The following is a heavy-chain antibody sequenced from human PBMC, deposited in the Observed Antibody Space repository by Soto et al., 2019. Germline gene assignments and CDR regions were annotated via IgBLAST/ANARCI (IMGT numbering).Heavy chain of an antibody. CDR1: GGSISSYY. Sequence: ETLSLTCTVSGGSISSYYWSWIRQPPGKGLEWIGYIYYSGSTNYNPSLKSRVTISVDTSKNQFSLKLSSVTAAGTAVYYCARGDTAMVYSYYFDYWGQGTLVTVSS. J-gene: IGHJ4*02. CDR2: IYYSGST. D-gene: IGHD5-18*01. V-gene: IGHV4-59*01. CDR3: ARGDTAMVYSYYFDY.